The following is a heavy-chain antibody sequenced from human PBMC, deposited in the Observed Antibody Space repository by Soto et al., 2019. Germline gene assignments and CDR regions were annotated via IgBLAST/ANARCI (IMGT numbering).Heavy chain of an antibody. V-gene: IGHV4-61*01. CDR1: GGSVSSGTYY. Sequence: SETLSLTCTVSGGSVSSGTYYWSWIRQPPGKGLEWIGYIHDSGIANYNPSLMGRVTISADTSKNQFSLKLRSVTAADTAVYYCAREGDPRNYYYYCMDVWGQGTTVTVSS. CDR2: IHDSGIA. D-gene: IGHD2-21*02. CDR3: AREGDPRNYYYYCMDV. J-gene: IGHJ6*02.